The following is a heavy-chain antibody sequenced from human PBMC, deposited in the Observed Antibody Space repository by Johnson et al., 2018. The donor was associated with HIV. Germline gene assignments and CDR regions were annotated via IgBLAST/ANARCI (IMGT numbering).Heavy chain of an antibody. CDR2: ISGSDGAT. CDR3: ARGKYCTNGVCYTKGAFDI. V-gene: IGHV3-23*04. J-gene: IGHJ3*02. CDR1: GFTFSNYA. Sequence: VQLVESGGGLVQPGGSLRLSCAASGFTFSNYAMTWVRQAPGKGLEWVSSISGSDGATYYAVSVKGRFTIPTDNSNNTLYLQMNSLRGEDTALYYCARGKYCTNGVCYTKGAFDIWGQGTMVTVSS. D-gene: IGHD2-8*01.